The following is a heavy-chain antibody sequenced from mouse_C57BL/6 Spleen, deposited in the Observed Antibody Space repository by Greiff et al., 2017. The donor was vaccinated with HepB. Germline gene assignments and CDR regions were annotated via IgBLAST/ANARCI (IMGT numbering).Heavy chain of an antibody. V-gene: IGHV5-17*01. J-gene: IGHJ4*01. Sequence: EVKLVESGGGLVKPGGSLKLSCAASGFTFSDYGMHWVRQAPEKGPEWVAYISSGSSTIYYADTVKGRFTISRDNAKNTLFLQMTSLRSEDTAMYYCANYYGSSPMDYWGQGTSVTVSS. CDR3: ANYYGSSPMDY. CDR1: GFTFSDYG. CDR2: ISSGSSTI. D-gene: IGHD1-1*01.